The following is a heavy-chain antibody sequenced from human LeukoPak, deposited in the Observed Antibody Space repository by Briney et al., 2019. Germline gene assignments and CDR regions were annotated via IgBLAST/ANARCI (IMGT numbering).Heavy chain of an antibody. V-gene: IGHV4-34*01. CDR2: INHSGST. CDR3: ARDASQSLDY. Sequence: PSETLSLTCAVYGGSFSGYYWSWIRQPPGKGLEWIGEINHSGSTNYNPSLKSRVTISVDTSKNQFSLNLSSVTAADTAVYYCARDASQSLDYWGQGTLVTVSS. CDR1: GGSFSGYY. J-gene: IGHJ4*02.